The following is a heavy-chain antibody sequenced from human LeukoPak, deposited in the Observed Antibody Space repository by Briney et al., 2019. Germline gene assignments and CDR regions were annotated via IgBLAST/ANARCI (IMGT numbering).Heavy chain of an antibody. Sequence: GGSLRVSCAASGFTFRTYAMSWVRQAPGKGLEWVSSISDSGDATYYADSVKGRFTISRDNSKNTLYLQMNSLRAEDTAVYYCAKRGGLPPLDYYYYYMDVWGKGTTVTVSS. CDR1: GFTFRTYA. V-gene: IGHV3-23*01. D-gene: IGHD2-21*02. CDR2: ISDSGDAT. CDR3: AKRGGLPPLDYYYYYMDV. J-gene: IGHJ6*03.